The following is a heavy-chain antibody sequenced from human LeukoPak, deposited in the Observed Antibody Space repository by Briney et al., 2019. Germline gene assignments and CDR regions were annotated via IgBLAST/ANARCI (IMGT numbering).Heavy chain of an antibody. V-gene: IGHV1-69*01. Sequence: GASVKVSCKASGGTFSSYAISWVRQAPGQGLEWMGGIIPIFGTANYAQKFQGRVTITADESTSTAHMELSSLRSEDTAVYYCARGGLYCSGGSCLRFDPWGQGTLVTVSS. J-gene: IGHJ5*02. CDR3: ARGGLYCSGGSCLRFDP. D-gene: IGHD2-15*01. CDR2: IIPIFGTA. CDR1: GGTFSSYA.